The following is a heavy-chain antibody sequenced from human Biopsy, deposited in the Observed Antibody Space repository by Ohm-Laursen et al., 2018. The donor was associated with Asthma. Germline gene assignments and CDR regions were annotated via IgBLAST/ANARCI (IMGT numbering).Heavy chain of an antibody. CDR1: GVALSGYT. V-gene: IGHV1-58*01. J-gene: IGHJ4*01. D-gene: IGHD2/OR15-2a*01. Sequence: GASVKVSCNASGVALSGYTFEGVRQARGLGLEWIAWIVFASGATNYAQNFQDRLPVTRDMSAGPVSMEPRGLSSTDSAVYYFAAGHTSLQGESLNWGQGTLVSVSS. CDR2: IVFASGAT. CDR3: AAGHTSLQGESLN.